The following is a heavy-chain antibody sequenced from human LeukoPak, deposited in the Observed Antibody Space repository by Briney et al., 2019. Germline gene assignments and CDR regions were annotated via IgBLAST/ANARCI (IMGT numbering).Heavy chain of an antibody. CDR3: ARDGTFGELPTY. J-gene: IGHJ4*02. Sequence: XYWXXWVRQAPXKGLEWVANIKQDGSEKYYVDSVKGRFTISRDNAKNSLYLQMSSLRAEDTAVYYCARDGTFGELPTYWGQGTLVTVSS. CDR1: XYW. V-gene: IGHV3-7*01. CDR2: IKQDGSEK. D-gene: IGHD3-10*01.